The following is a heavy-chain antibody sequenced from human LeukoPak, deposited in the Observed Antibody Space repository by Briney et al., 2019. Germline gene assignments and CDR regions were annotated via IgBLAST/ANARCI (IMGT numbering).Heavy chain of an antibody. V-gene: IGHV1-69*13. Sequence: SVKVSCKASGGAFSSYAISWVRQAPGQGLEWMGGIIPIFGTANYAQKFQGRVTITADEPTSTAYMELSSLRSEDTAVYYCAREPSGGIAVAGTIWFDPWGQGTLVTVSS. J-gene: IGHJ5*02. D-gene: IGHD6-19*01. CDR1: GGAFSSYA. CDR3: AREPSGGIAVAGTIWFDP. CDR2: IIPIFGTA.